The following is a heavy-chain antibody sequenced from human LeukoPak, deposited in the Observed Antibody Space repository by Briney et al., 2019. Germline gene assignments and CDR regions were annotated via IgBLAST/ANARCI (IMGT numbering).Heavy chain of an antibody. J-gene: IGHJ4*02. CDR3: ARTVGIAGVNRAFSDY. V-gene: IGHV4-59*01. CDR2: IYFSGST. D-gene: IGHD1-26*01. CDR1: GDSIRGYY. Sequence: SETLSLTCTVSGDSIRGYYWTWIRQPPGKELEWIGYIYFSGSTNYNPSLRSRVTISVDESKNQFSLRLNSVTAADTAVYYCARTVGIAGVNRAFSDYWGQGTLVTVSS.